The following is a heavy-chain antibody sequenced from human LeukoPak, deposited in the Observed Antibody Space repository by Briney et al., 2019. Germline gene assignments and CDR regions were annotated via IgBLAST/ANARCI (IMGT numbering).Heavy chain of an antibody. D-gene: IGHD4-11*01. CDR1: GFRFSRYG. CDR3: ARESNSVFDY. Sequence: GRSLRLSCAASGFRFSRYGMHWVRQAPGKGLEWVAVIWYDGSNKYYADSVKGRFTISRDNSKNTLYLQMNSLRAEDTAVYYCARESNSVFDYWGQGTLVTVSS. V-gene: IGHV3-33*01. CDR2: IWYDGSNK. J-gene: IGHJ4*02.